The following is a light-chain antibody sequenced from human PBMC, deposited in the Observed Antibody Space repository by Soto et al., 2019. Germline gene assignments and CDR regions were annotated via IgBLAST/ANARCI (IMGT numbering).Light chain of an antibody. J-gene: IGKJ1*01. Sequence: DIQMTQSPSTLSASVGDRVTITCRASQSISVWLAWYQQKAGKAPNLLIYKASRLESGVPSRFSGSGSETEFTLTISGLQPGDSETYYCQQYNSYYPKFGQGTKVDI. CDR3: QQYNSYYPK. V-gene: IGKV1-5*03. CDR2: KAS. CDR1: QSISVW.